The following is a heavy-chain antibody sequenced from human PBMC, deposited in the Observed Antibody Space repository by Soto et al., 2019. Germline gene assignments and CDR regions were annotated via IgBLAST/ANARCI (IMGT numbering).Heavy chain of an antibody. J-gene: IGHJ3*02. D-gene: IGHD4-17*01. Sequence: PSESLSHTCTVSGDSVSNYYWTWIRQPPGKGLEWIGYLYYTGNVDYNPSLKSRVTMSLDTSNNQFSLKLTSVTAADTAVYYCARVFTVTTYAFDIWGQGTMVTVSS. CDR3: ARVFTVTTYAFDI. CDR2: LYYTGNV. CDR1: GDSVSNYY. V-gene: IGHV4-59*02.